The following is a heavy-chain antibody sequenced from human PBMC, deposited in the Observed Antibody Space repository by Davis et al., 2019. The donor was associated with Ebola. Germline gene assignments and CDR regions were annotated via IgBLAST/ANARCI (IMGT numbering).Heavy chain of an antibody. J-gene: IGHJ6*02. V-gene: IGHV4-59*01. CDR2: IYYSGST. CDR3: AREGTYNWNPYGMDV. CDR1: GGSISSYY. Sequence: MPSETLSLTCTVSGGSISSYYWSWIRQPPGKGLEWIGYIYYSGSTNYNPSLKSRVTISVDTSKNQFSLKLSSVTAADTAVYYCAREGTYNWNPYGMDVWGQGTTVTVSS. D-gene: IGHD1-20*01.